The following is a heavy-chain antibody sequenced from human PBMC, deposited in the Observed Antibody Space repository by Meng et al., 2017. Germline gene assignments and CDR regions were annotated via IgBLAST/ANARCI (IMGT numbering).Heavy chain of an antibody. CDR1: GGSVRSGSYY. CDR2: IYYSGST. J-gene: IGHJ4*02. CDR3: ARAIAVAGITIDY. Sequence: VPLQEPGPALVRPPETLALTCTVSGGSVRSGSYYWSWIRQPPGKGLEWIGYIYYSGSTNYNPSLKSRVTISVDTSKNQFSLKLSSVTAADTAVYYCARAIAVAGITIDYWGQGTLVTVSS. V-gene: IGHV4-61*01. D-gene: IGHD6-19*01.